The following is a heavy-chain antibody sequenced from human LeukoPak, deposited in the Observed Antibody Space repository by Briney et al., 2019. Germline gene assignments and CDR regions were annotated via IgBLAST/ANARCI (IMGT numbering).Heavy chain of an antibody. CDR3: AKALTGRYFDY. V-gene: IGHV3-9*01. D-gene: IGHD1-20*01. CDR1: GFTFDDYA. CDR2: ISWNSGSI. J-gene: IGHJ4*02. Sequence: GGSLRLSCAASGFTFDDYAMHWVRQAPGKGVEWVSRISWNSGSIGYADSVKGRFTISRDNAKNALYLQMNSLRAEDTALYYCAKALTGRYFDYWGQGTLVTVSS.